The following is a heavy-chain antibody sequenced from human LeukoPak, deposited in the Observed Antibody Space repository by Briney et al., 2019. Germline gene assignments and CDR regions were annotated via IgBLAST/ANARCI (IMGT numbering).Heavy chain of an antibody. CDR2: IRSKAYGGTT. Sequence: GGSLRLSCEASGFNFNIYGMNWVRQAPGKGLEWVGFIRSKAYGGTTEYAASVKGRFTISRDDSKSIAYLQMNSLKTEDTAVYYCTRDSSKPRAAFDIWGQGTMVTVSS. J-gene: IGHJ3*02. V-gene: IGHV3-49*04. CDR1: GFNFNIYG. CDR3: TRDSSKPRAAFDI. D-gene: IGHD2-2*01.